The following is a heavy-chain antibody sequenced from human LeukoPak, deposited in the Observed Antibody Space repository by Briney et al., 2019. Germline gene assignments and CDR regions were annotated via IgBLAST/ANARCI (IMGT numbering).Heavy chain of an antibody. J-gene: IGHJ4*02. CDR1: GFTFDDYA. V-gene: IGHV3-43D*03. CDR3: AKGTSSWHEFDY. CDR2: ITWDAGNI. Sequence: PGGSLRLSCAASGFTFDDYAMHWVRQAPGKGLEWVSLITWDAGNIYYTDSVKGRFTISRDNSKNSLSLQMNSLRAEDTALYYCAKGTSSWHEFDYRGQGTLVTVSS. D-gene: IGHD6-13*01.